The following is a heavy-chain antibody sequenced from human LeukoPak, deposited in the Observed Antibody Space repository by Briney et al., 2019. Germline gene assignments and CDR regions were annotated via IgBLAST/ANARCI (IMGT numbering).Heavy chain of an antibody. J-gene: IGHJ6*03. CDR3: AMTPEFSRVGYFYYYMEV. D-gene: IGHD1-14*01. CDR1: GFTFSSYA. Sequence: GASLRPSCAAAGFTFSSYAISWVRQAPGKGLEWVSTMSGSGSTTYYADSVKGRFTISRDNSKSTLYLQMNSLRAEDTAVFYCAMTPEFSRVGYFYYYMEVWGKGTTVTVSS. CDR2: MSGSGSTT. V-gene: IGHV3-23*01.